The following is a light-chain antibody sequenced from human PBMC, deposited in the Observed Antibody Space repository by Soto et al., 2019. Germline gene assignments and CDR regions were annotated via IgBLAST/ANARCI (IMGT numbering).Light chain of an antibody. J-gene: IGKJ5*01. Sequence: EIQMTQYPSSLSASVGDRVTITCRASQSISSSSNWYQQKPGKAPKLLIYGTSSLQSGVPSKFSGSGFGTDFTLTISSLQTEDFATYYCQQNYSPPPITFGQGTRLEIK. CDR3: QQNYSPPPIT. CDR1: QSISSS. CDR2: GTS. V-gene: IGKV1-39*01.